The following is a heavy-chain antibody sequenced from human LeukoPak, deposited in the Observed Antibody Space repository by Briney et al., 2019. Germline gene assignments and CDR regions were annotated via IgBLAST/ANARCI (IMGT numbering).Heavy chain of an antibody. CDR2: INHSGST. CDR1: GGSISRYY. Sequence: SETLSLTCTVSGGSISRYYWSWIRQPPGKGLEWIGEINHSGSTNYNPSLKSRVTISVDTSKNQFSLKLSSVTAADTAVYYCASGIGQLLSFSFDYWGQGTLVTVSS. D-gene: IGHD2-2*01. J-gene: IGHJ4*02. CDR3: ASGIGQLLSFSFDY. V-gene: IGHV4-34*01.